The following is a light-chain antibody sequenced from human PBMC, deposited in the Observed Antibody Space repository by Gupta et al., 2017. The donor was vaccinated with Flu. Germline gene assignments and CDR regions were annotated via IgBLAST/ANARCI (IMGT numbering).Light chain of an antibody. CDR3: QQYNDWPGT. CDR1: QSVSSN. V-gene: IGKV3-15*01. CDR2: GAS. Sequence: EIVMTQSPATLSVSPGERATLSCRASQSVSSNVAWYQQKPGQAPRLLIYGASTRATGIPGRFSGSGSGTELTLTISSLQSEDFAVYYCQQYNDWPGTFGQGTKVEIK. J-gene: IGKJ1*01.